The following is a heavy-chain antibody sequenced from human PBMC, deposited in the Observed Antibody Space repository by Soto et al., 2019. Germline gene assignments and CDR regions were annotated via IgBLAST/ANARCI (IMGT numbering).Heavy chain of an antibody. CDR3: ARKPLFGVVTIFDY. CDR1: GYTFTSYA. V-gene: IGHV1-3*01. CDR2: INAGNGNT. J-gene: IGHJ4*02. D-gene: IGHD3-3*01. Sequence: ASVTVSCQAAGYTFTSYAMHWVRQAPGQRLEWMGWINAGNGNTKYSQKFQGRVTITRDTSASTAYMELSSLRSEDTAVYYCARKPLFGVVTIFDYWGQGTLVTVSS.